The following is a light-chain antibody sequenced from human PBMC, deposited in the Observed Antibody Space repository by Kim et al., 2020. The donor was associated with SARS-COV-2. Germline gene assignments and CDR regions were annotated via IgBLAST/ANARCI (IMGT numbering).Light chain of an antibody. J-gene: IGKJ3*01. CDR3: KQRFA. Sequence: SSPSASAGDKFTIPCQASQYVGDYLKWYQQKPGKAPELLIYDTSYLKGGVPTRFSATKSGKDFTFTISNLQAEDVATYYSKQRFAFGPGTKVEIK. CDR2: DTS. CDR1: QYVGDY. V-gene: IGKV1-33*01.